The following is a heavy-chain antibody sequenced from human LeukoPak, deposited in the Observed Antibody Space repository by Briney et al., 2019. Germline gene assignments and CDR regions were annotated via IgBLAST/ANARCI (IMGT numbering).Heavy chain of an antibody. J-gene: IGHJ6*03. CDR3: ARGPLQYCSSTSCYSDYYYYYMDV. CDR2: INPTNGGN. V-gene: IGHV1-2*02. Sequence: GASVQVSCKASGYTFTGYYMHWVRPAPGQGLEGMGWINPTNGGNHYAQKFQGRVTMTRDTSISTAYMELSRLRSDDTAVYYCARGPLQYCSSTSCYSDYYYYYMDVWGKGTTVTVSS. D-gene: IGHD2-2*02. CDR1: GYTFTGYY.